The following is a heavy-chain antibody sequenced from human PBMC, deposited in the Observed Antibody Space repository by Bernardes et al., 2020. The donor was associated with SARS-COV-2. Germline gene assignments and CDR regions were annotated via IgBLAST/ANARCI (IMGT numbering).Heavy chain of an antibody. CDR2: IYTSGST. CDR3: ARGHARYSSSWYEVRPNGEVGYGMDV. V-gene: IGHV4-61*02. J-gene: IGHJ6*02. CDR1: GGSISSGSYY. Sequence: SETLSLTCTVSGGSISSGSYYWSWIRQPAGKGLEWIGRIYTSGSTNYNPSLKSRVTISVDTSKNQFSLKLSSVTAADTAVYYCARGHARYSSSWYEVRPNGEVGYGMDVWGQGTTVTVSS. D-gene: IGHD6-13*01.